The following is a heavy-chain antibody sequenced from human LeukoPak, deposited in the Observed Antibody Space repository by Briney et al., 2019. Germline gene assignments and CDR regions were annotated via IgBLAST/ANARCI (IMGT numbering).Heavy chain of an antibody. J-gene: IGHJ5*02. V-gene: IGHV1-69*04. Sequence: SVKVSCKASGGTFSSYAISWVRQAPGQGLEWMGRIIPILGIANYAQKFQGGVTITADKSTSTAYMELSSLRSEDTAVYYCAREVVVVPAAISNWFDPWGQGTLVTVSS. D-gene: IGHD2-2*01. CDR3: AREVVVVPAAISNWFDP. CDR2: IIPILGIA. CDR1: GGTFSSYA.